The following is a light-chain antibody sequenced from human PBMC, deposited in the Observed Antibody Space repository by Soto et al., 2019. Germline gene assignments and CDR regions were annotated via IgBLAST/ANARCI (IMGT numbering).Light chain of an antibody. CDR1: QDIRSE. V-gene: IGKV1-6*01. CDR2: TAS. Sequence: AIQMTQSASSLSASLGDRVTSTCRASQDIRSELGWYQQKPGKAPNILIYTASTLQSGVSSRFSGSGSGTDFTLTINSLQPEDFAIYYCLQDYSYPLTFGGGTKVDIK. J-gene: IGKJ4*01. CDR3: LQDYSYPLT.